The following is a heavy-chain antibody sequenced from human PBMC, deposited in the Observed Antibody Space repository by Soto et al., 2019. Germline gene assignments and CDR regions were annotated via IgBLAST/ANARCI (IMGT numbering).Heavy chain of an antibody. Sequence: ASVKVSCKASGYTFTSYDINWVRQATGQGLEWMGWMNPNSGNTGYAQKFQGRVTMTRNTSISTAYMELSSLRSEDTAVYYCARVGGTFPEDYYYYMDVWGKGTTVTVS. V-gene: IGHV1-8*01. D-gene: IGHD1-7*01. CDR1: GYTFTSYD. CDR3: ARVGGTFPEDYYYYMDV. J-gene: IGHJ6*03. CDR2: MNPNSGNT.